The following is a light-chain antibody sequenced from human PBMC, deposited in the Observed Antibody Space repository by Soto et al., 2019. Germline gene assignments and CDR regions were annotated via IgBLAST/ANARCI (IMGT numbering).Light chain of an antibody. Sequence: EIVMTQSPATLSVSPGERATLSCRASQSVSSNLAWYQKKPGQAPRLLIYGASTRATGIPTRFSGSGSGTEFTLTISSLQSEDYYCQQYNNWWTFGQGTRVEIK. CDR1: QSVSSN. V-gene: IGKV3-15*01. J-gene: IGKJ1*01. CDR2: GAS. CDR3: QQYNNWWT.